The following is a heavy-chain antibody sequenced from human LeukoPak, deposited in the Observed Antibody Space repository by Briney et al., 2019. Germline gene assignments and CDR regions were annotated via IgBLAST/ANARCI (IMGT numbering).Heavy chain of an antibody. CDR3: AGSSYSSSSSV. V-gene: IGHV3-7*03. CDR1: GFTFSGFW. D-gene: IGHD6-6*01. CDR2: INSVGSEG. J-gene: IGHJ3*01. Sequence: PGGSLRLSCAVSGFTFSGFWMSWSRQAPGKGLEWVASINSVGSEGYYADVVKGRFTISRDNAKNSLYLQINSLRAEDTAVYYCAGSSYSSSSSVWGQGTMVTVSS.